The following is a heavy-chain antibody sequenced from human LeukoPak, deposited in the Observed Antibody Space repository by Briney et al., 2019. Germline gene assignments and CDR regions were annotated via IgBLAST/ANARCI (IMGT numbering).Heavy chain of an antibody. Sequence: SVKVSCKASGGTFSSYAISWVRQAPGQGLEWMGGIIPIFGTANYAQKFQGRVTITADESTSTAYMELSSLRSEDTAVYYCARDPIVTPDAYYYGMDVWGQGTTVTVSS. J-gene: IGHJ6*02. V-gene: IGHV1-69*13. D-gene: IGHD4-23*01. CDR1: GGTFSSYA. CDR3: ARDPIVTPDAYYYGMDV. CDR2: IIPIFGTA.